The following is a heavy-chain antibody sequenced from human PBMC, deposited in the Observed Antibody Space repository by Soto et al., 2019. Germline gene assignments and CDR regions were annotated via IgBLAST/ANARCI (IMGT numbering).Heavy chain of an antibody. CDR2: ISYDGSNK. CDR1: GFTFSSYA. Sequence: QVQLVESGGGVVQPGRSLRLSCAASGFTFSSYAMHWVRQAPGKGLEWVAVISYDGSNKYYADSVKGRFTISRDNSKNTLYLQMNSLRAEDTAVYYCAREYSSSSEEYGMDVWGQGTTVTVSS. V-gene: IGHV3-30-3*01. J-gene: IGHJ6*02. D-gene: IGHD6-6*01. CDR3: AREYSSSSEEYGMDV.